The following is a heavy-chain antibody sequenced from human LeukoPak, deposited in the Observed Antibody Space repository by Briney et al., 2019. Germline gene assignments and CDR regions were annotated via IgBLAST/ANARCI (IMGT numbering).Heavy chain of an antibody. CDR1: GFTFSSYG. D-gene: IGHD2-2*01. V-gene: IGHV3-30*02. CDR2: IRYDGSNK. CDR3: AKDQVGGQRDQLLFDY. Sequence: PGGSLRLSCAASGFTFSSYGMHWVRQAPGKGREWVAFIRYDGSNKYYADSVKGRFTISRDNSKNTLYLQMNSLRAEDTAVYYCAKDQVGGQRDQLLFDYWGQGTLVTVSS. J-gene: IGHJ4*02.